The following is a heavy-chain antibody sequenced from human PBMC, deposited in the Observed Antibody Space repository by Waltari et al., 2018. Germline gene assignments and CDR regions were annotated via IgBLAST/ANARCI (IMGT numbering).Heavy chain of an antibody. V-gene: IGHV1-69*02. CDR1: GGPFSSYP. CDR2: IIPILGIA. Sequence: QVQLVQSGAEVKKPGSSVKVSCQASGGPFSSYPISWVRQAPGQGLEWMGRIIPILGIANYAQKFQGRVTITADKSTSTAYMELSSLRSEDTAVYYCARGATTTTGYFDYWGQGTLVTVSS. J-gene: IGHJ4*02. CDR3: ARGATTTTGYFDY. D-gene: IGHD4-17*01.